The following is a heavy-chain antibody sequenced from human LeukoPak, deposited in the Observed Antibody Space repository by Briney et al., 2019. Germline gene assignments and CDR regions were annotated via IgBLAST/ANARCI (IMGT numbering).Heavy chain of an antibody. CDR2: ISSNSSYI. CDR1: GFTFSSDS. J-gene: IGHJ4*02. CDR3: ARELGGYCSSTSCLVPYIDY. V-gene: IGHV3-21*01. D-gene: IGHD2-2*01. Sequence: AGGSLRLSCAASGFTFSSDSMNWVRQAPGKGLELVSSISSNSSYIYYSDSANGRFTISRDNANNKLYLQMNSPIAEDTAVYYCARELGGYCSSTSCLVPYIDYWGQGTLVTVSS.